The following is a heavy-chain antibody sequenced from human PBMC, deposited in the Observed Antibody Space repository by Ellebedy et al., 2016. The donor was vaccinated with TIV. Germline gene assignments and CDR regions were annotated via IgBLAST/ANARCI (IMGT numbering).Heavy chain of an antibody. Sequence: MPSETLSLTCAVSGGSISGYYWSWIRQPPGKGLEWIGYLNDNGNTRYNPSLRSRVTISENPSKSQFSLRLTSVTAADTATYYCVRHDNSGVRGRIMDVWGKGTTVSVSS. CDR2: LNDNGNT. D-gene: IGHD3-10*01. CDR1: GGSISGYY. V-gene: IGHV4-59*08. CDR3: VRHDNSGVRGRIMDV. J-gene: IGHJ6*04.